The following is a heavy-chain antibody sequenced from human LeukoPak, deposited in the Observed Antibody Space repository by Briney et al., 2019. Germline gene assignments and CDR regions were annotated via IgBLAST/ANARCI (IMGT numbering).Heavy chain of an antibody. CDR3: ARPGTAAAGTGWFDP. V-gene: IGHV3-21*01. D-gene: IGHD6-13*01. CDR2: ISSSSSYL. CDR1: GFTFSSYS. J-gene: IGHJ5*02. Sequence: GGSLRLSCAASGFTFSSYSMNWVRQAPGKGLDWVSSISSSSSYLYFADSVKGRFTISRDNAKNSLYLQMDSLRAEDTAVYHCARPGTAAAGTGWFDPWGQGTLVTVSS.